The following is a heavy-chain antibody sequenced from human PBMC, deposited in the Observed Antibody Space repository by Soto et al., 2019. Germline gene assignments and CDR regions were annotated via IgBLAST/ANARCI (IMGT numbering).Heavy chain of an antibody. Sequence: GGSLRLSCVVSGFTFRNYGMSWVRQAPGKGLEWVSALYTGGSTYYADSVKGRFTISRDNSKNTLYLQMNSLRAEDTAVYYCVRESDSSYWSFDYWGQGTLVTVSS. J-gene: IGHJ4*02. D-gene: IGHD6-13*01. V-gene: IGHV3-53*01. CDR3: VRESDSSYWSFDY. CDR2: LYTGGST. CDR1: GFTFRNYG.